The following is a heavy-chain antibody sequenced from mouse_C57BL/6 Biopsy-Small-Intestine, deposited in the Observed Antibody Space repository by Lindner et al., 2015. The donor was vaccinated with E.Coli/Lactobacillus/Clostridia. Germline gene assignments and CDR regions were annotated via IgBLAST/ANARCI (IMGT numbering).Heavy chain of an antibody. CDR3: ARGTYYTNYRSGFDY. CDR1: GYTFTDYN. V-gene: IGHV1-22*01. J-gene: IGHJ2*01. D-gene: IGHD2-5*01. CDR2: INPNNGGT. Sequence: VQLQESGPELLKPGASVKMSCKASGYTFTDYNMHWVKQSHGQSLEWIGYINPNNGGTGYNQKFKGKATLTVNKSSSTAYMDLRSLTSEDSAVYYCARGTYYTNYRSGFDYWGQGTTLTVSS.